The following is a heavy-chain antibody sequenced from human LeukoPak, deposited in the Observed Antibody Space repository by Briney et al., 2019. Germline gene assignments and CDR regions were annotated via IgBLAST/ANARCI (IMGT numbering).Heavy chain of an antibody. CDR1: GGSFSGYY. J-gene: IGHJ4*02. V-gene: IGHV4-34*01. D-gene: IGHD1-26*01. Sequence: SETLSLTCAVYGGSFSGYYWSWIRQPPGKGLAWIGEINHSGSTNYNPSLKSRVTISVDTSKNQFTLKLSSVTAADTAVYYCARGRMGATKTYYFDYWGQGTLVTVSS. CDR3: ARGRMGATKTYYFDY. CDR2: INHSGST.